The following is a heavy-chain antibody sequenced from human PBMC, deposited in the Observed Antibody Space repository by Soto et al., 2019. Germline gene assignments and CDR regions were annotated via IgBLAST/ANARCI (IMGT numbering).Heavy chain of an antibody. CDR3: ARGLNLGTIFGLGRYYYYGMDV. J-gene: IGHJ6*02. CDR2: IIPIFGTA. D-gene: IGHD3-3*01. Sequence: SVKVSCKASGGTFSSYAISWVRQAPGQGLEWMGGIIPIFGTANYAQKFQGRVTITADESTSTAYMELSGLRSEDTAVYYCARGLNLGTIFGLGRYYYYGMDVWGQGTTVTVYS. CDR1: GGTFSSYA. V-gene: IGHV1-69*13.